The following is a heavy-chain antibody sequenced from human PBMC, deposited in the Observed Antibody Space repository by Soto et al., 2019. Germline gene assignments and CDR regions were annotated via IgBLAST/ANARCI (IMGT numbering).Heavy chain of an antibody. J-gene: IGHJ5*02. V-gene: IGHV3-74*01. D-gene: IGHD6-19*01. CDR1: GFTFSSYW. Sequence: GGSLRLSCAASGFTFSSYWMHWVRQAPGKGLVWVSRINSDGSSTSYADSVKGRFTISRDNAKNTLYLQMNSLRAEDTAVYYCAREGSSGWYRENWFDPWGQGTLVTVSS. CDR3: AREGSSGWYRENWFDP. CDR2: INSDGSST.